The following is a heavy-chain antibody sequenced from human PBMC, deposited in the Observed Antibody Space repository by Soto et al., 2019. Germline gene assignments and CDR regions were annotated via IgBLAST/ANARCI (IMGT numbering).Heavy chain of an antibody. V-gene: IGHV1-3*01. J-gene: IGHJ4*02. CDR3: VRDYASDSGVHLDF. CDR2: IGAGDGKT. D-gene: IGHD3-22*01. Sequence: QVQLVQSGTEVKKPGASVKVSCKASGYRFTDYVIHWVRQAPGQRLEWMGWIGAGDGKTYYSQNFQDRVSIIRDTSASTAYMELSSLISEDTAVYYCVRDYASDSGVHLDFWGQGTLVTVSS. CDR1: GYRFTDYV.